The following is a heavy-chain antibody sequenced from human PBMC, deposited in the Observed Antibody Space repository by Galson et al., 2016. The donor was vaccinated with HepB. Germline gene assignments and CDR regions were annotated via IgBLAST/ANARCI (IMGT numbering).Heavy chain of an antibody. CDR3: ARDGGGGGACYLDF. CDR2: LYSGGIT. V-gene: IGHV3-53*01. J-gene: IGHJ4*02. CDR1: GFNISSNY. D-gene: IGHD2-21*02. Sequence: SLRLSCAASGFNISSNYMYWVRQAPEKGLEWVSVLYSGGITYYADSVKGRFTISRDNSKNTLYLQMDSLRGDDTAVYYCARDGGGGGACYLDFWGPGTLVTVSS.